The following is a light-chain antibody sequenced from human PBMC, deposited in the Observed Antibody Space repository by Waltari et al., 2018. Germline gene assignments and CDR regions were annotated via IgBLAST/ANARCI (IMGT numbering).Light chain of an antibody. CDR1: RSNVGSHA. J-gene: IGLJ1*01. Sequence: SVLTQPPSASATPGQRVTISCSRGRSNVGSHAVNWYQQLPGSGPKLLIYSHNLRPSGVPDRFSASKSGTSASLAISGLQSEDEADYYCAAWDDSLNGYVFGSGTKVTAL. V-gene: IGLV1-44*01. CDR2: SHN. CDR3: AAWDDSLNGYV.